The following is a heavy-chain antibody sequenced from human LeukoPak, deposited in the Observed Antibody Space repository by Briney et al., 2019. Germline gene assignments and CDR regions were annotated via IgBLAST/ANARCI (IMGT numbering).Heavy chain of an antibody. V-gene: IGHV3-23*01. CDR3: AKDRATSVARVYDY. CDR1: GFTFSNYA. J-gene: IGHJ4*02. Sequence: RTGGSLRLSSVASGFTFSNYAMTWVRQAPGKGLEWVSVISGSSSVTSYADSVKGRFTISRDNSKNTLYLQMNSLRDEDTATYYCAKDRATSVARVYDYWGQGTLVTVSS. D-gene: IGHD2-21*01. CDR2: ISGSSSVT.